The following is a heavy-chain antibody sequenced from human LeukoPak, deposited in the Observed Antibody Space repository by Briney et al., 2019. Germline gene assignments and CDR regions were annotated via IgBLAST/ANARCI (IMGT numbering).Heavy chain of an antibody. CDR2: ISGSGGST. CDR1: GFTFSSYA. D-gene: IGHD1-26*01. V-gene: IGHV3-23*01. CDR3: AKELRNIVGATRGYCLDY. J-gene: IGHJ4*02. Sequence: GGSLRLSCAASGFTFSSYAMSWVRQAPGKGLEWVSAISGSGGSTYYADSVKGRFTISRDNSKNTLYLQMNSLRAEDTAVYYCAKELRNIVGATRGYCLDYWGQGTLVTVSS.